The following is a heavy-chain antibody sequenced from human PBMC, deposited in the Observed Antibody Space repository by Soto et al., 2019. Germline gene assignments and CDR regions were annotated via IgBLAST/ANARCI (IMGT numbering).Heavy chain of an antibody. V-gene: IGHV4-34*01. J-gene: IGHJ6*02. CDR3: ARGGSAARDYYYYAMDV. CDR2: INHNGST. D-gene: IGHD6-6*01. CDR1: GGSFSGYY. Sequence: PSETLSLTWAVYGGSFSGYYWSWIRQPPGTGLEWIGEINHNGSTNYNPSLKSRVTISIDTSKNQFSLKLSSVTAADTAVYSCARGGSAARDYYYYAMDVWGQGTTVTVSS.